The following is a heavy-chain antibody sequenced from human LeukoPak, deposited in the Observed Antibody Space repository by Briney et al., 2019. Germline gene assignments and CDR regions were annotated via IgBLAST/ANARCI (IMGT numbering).Heavy chain of an antibody. Sequence: GESLKISCKGSGFSLTTYWIGWVRQKPGKGLEWMGIIYPGDSDTRYSPSFQGQVTISGDKSISTAYLQWSSLKASDTAMYYCATYDYDSSGYYRFEYWGQGTLVTVSS. CDR3: ATYDYDSSGYYRFEY. D-gene: IGHD3-22*01. V-gene: IGHV5-51*01. CDR2: IYPGDSDT. CDR1: GFSLTTYW. J-gene: IGHJ4*02.